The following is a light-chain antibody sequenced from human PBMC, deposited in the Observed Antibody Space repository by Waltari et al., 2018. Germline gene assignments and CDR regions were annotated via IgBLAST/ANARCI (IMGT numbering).Light chain of an antibody. V-gene: IGLV1-47*01. Sequence: QSVLTQPPYASGTPGQRVPISCSGSSSNIGSNYVYWFQQLPGTAPKLLIYRNNQRPSGVPDRFSGSKSGTSASLAISGLRSEDEADYYCAAWDDSLSGVVFGGGTKLTVL. CDR2: RNN. J-gene: IGLJ2*01. CDR3: AAWDDSLSGVV. CDR1: SSNIGSNY.